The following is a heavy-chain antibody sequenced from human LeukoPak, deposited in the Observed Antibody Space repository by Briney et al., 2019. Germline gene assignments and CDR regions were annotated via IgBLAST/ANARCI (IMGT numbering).Heavy chain of an antibody. D-gene: IGHD6-19*01. CDR2: ISAYNGNT. CDR1: GGTFSSYA. V-gene: IGHV1-18*01. CDR3: AGAVAGLDY. Sequence: EASVKGSCKASGGTFSSYAISWVRQAPGQGLEWMGWISAYNGNTNYAQKLQGRVTMTTDTSTSTAYMELRSLRSDDTAVYYCAGAVAGLDYWGQGTLVTVSS. J-gene: IGHJ4*02.